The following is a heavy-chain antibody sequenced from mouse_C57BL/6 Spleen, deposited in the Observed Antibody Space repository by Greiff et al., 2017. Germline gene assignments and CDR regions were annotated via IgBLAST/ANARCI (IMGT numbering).Heavy chain of an antibody. CDR1: GYTFTDYY. D-gene: IGHD4-1*01. CDR2: IYPGSGNT. V-gene: IGHV1-76*01. Sequence: QVQLKESGAELVRPGASVKLSCKASGYTFTDYYINWVKQRPGQGLEWIARIYPGSGNTYYNEKFKGKATLTAEKSSSTAYMQLSSLTSEDSAVYFCARSAVNWDVGFAYWGQGTLVTVSA. J-gene: IGHJ3*01. CDR3: ARSAVNWDVGFAY.